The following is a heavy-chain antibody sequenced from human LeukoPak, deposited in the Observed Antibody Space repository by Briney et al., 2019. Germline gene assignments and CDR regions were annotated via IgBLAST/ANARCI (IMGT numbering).Heavy chain of an antibody. Sequence: GGSLRLSCAASGFTASTNYMSWVRQAPGKGLEWVSVIYIGGSTHYADSVKGRFTISRDNSRNTLYLQMNSLRAEDTAVYYCARARLDYNNYFDYWGQGTLVTVSS. J-gene: IGHJ4*02. CDR3: ARARLDYNNYFDY. D-gene: IGHD4-11*01. CDR1: GFTASTNY. CDR2: IYIGGST. V-gene: IGHV3-66*02.